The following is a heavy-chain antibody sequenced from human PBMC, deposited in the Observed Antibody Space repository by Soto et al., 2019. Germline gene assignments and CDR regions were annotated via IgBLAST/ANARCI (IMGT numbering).Heavy chain of an antibody. CDR2: IYYTGST. Sequence: SDTLSLTCTVAGGAIIRDDRYWAWSRELPGKGLEWIGYIYYTGSTYYNPSRKSRVIISVDTSKNQFSLRLSSVTAADTAVYYCARDSGDYYDSSGYSFYVSAFDIWAQGTMVT. CDR3: ARDSGDYYDSSGYSFYVSAFDI. J-gene: IGHJ3*02. V-gene: IGHV4-30-4*01. D-gene: IGHD3-22*01. CDR1: GGAIIRDDRY.